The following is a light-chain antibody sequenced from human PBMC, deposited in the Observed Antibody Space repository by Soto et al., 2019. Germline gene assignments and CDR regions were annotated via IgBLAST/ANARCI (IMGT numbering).Light chain of an antibody. V-gene: IGLV2-14*01. CDR3: SSYTNINTRACV. CDR1: SGDIGSYNR. CDR2: EVT. Sequence: QSALTQPASVSGSPGQSITISCTGTSGDIGSYNRVSWYQQHPGKAPKLIIYEVTDWPSGVSNRFSGSKSGNTASLTISGLQAEDEVEYYCSSYTNINTRACVFGTGTKVTVL. J-gene: IGLJ1*01.